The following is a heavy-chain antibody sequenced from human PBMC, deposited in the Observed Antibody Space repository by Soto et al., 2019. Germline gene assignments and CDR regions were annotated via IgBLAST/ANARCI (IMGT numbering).Heavy chain of an antibody. V-gene: IGHV4-34*01. CDR2: INHSGST. CDR3: AGAPPPFDFYYAMDV. Sequence: SETLSLTCAVYGGSFSGYYRSCIRQPPGKGLEWIVEINHSGSTNYNPSLKSRLTMSLDTSQNQFSLKLNSVTAADTAVYFCAGAPPPFDFYYAMDVWGQGTTVTVSS. J-gene: IGHJ6*02. CDR1: GGSFSGYY. D-gene: IGHD3-16*01.